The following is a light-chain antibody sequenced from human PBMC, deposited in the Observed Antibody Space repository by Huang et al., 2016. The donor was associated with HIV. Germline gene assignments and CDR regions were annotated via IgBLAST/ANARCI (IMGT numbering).Light chain of an antibody. CDR1: QDIRNY. J-gene: IGKJ1*01. CDR2: STS. Sequence: DIQMTQSPSSLSASVGDRVTITCRANQDIRNYLNWYQLKPGQAPKLLIYSTSNLRSGVPSRFSGSGSGTDFTLTITSLEPEDFATYFCQQSYGSSWTFGQGTEVEIK. V-gene: IGKV1-39*01. CDR3: QQSYGSSWT.